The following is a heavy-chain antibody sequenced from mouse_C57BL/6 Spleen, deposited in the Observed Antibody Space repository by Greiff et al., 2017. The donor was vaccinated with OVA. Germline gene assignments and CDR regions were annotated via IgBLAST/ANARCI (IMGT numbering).Heavy chain of an antibody. V-gene: IGHV1-66*01. J-gene: IGHJ2*01. CDR1: GYSFTSYY. D-gene: IGHD1-1*01. CDR3: ARASYGSSYFDY. CDR2: IYPGSGNT. Sequence: QVHVKQSGPELVKPGASVKISCKASGYSFTSYYIHWVKQRPGQGLEWIGWIYPGSGNTKYNEKFKGKATLTADTSSSTAYMQLSSLTSEDSAVYYCARASYGSSYFDYWGQGTTLTVSS.